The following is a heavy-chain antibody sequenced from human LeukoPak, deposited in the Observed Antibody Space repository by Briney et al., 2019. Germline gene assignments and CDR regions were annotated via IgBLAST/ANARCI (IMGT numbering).Heavy chain of an antibody. Sequence: ASAKVSCKASGYTFTSYGISWVRQAPGQGLEWMGWISPNSGGTNYAQEFQGRVTMTRDTSISTAYMELSRLRSDDTAVYYCAGSGNSGSDNWFDPWGQGTLVTVSS. V-gene: IGHV1-2*02. CDR3: AGSGNSGSDNWFDP. CDR2: ISPNSGGT. J-gene: IGHJ5*02. D-gene: IGHD1-26*01. CDR1: GYTFTSYG.